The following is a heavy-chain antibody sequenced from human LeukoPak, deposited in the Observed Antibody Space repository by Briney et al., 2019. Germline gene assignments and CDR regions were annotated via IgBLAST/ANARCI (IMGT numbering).Heavy chain of an antibody. Sequence: PSETLSLTCTVSGVSISSYYCSWIRQPPGKGLEWIGYISTSGSTDYSPSLKSRVTISVDRSKNQCSLNQSSVTAADTAVYYCARHDEGSGWYRSYIDLWGRGTLVIVSS. D-gene: IGHD6-19*01. CDR2: ISTSGST. V-gene: IGHV4-4*09. J-gene: IGHJ2*01. CDR3: ARHDEGSGWYRSYIDL. CDR1: GVSISSYY.